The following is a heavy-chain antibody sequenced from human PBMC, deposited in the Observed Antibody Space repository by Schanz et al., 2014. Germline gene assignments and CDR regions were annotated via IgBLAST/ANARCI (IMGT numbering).Heavy chain of an antibody. Sequence: VQLVQSGAEVKRPGASVRVSCKASGYTFTSYDFNWVRQAPGQGLEWMGRIVPIAGITNYAQRFQGRVTITADKSSDTAYMELRSLRSDDTAVYYCARGRGCTGGSCYSWFDLWGQGTLVTVSS. V-gene: IGHV1-69*09. J-gene: IGHJ5*02. CDR2: IVPIAGIT. CDR3: ARGRGCTGGSCYSWFDL. D-gene: IGHD2-15*01. CDR1: GYTFTSYD.